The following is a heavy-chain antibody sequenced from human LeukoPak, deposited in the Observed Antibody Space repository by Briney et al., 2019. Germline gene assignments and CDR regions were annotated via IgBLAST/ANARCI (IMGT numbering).Heavy chain of an antibody. D-gene: IGHD6-19*01. V-gene: IGHV3-23*01. J-gene: IGHJ1*01. CDR2: ISGSGGST. CDR1: GFTFSSYA. Sequence: TGGSLRLSCAASGFTFSSYAMSWVRQAPGKGLEWVSAISGSGGSTYYADSVKGRFTISRDNSKNTLYLQMNSLRAEDTPVYYCAKDSPVAGTSLEYFQHWGQGTLVTVSS. CDR3: AKDSPVAGTSLEYFQH.